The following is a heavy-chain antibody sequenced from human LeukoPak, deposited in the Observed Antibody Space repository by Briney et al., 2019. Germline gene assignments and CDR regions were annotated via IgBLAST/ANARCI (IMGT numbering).Heavy chain of an antibody. Sequence: GGSLRLSCAASGFTFSSYAMSWVRQAPGKGLEWVSAISGGGSSAYYADSVKGRFTISRDNSKNMLYLQMSSLRAEDTAVYYCAKDLYGSGKEGIFDYWGQGTLVTVSS. V-gene: IGHV3-23*01. CDR3: AKDLYGSGKEGIFDY. CDR1: GFTFSSYA. J-gene: IGHJ4*02. D-gene: IGHD3-10*01. CDR2: ISGGGSSA.